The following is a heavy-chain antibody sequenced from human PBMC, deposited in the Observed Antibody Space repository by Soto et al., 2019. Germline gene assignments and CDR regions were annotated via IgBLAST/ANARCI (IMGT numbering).Heavy chain of an antibody. D-gene: IGHD6-13*01. J-gene: IGHJ4*02. CDR3: ARRTSSWPYYFDY. CDR2: IYHSGST. Sequence: SETLSLTCAVSGGSISSSDWWSWVRQPPGKGLAWIGEIYHSGSTNYNPSLKSRVTISVDKSKNQFSLKLTSVTAADTAVYYCARRTSSWPYYFDYWGQGTLVTVSS. CDR1: GGSISSSDW. V-gene: IGHV4-4*02.